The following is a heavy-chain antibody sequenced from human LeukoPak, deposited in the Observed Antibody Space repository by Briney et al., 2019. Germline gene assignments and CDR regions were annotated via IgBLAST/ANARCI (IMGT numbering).Heavy chain of an antibody. V-gene: IGHV4-4*07. CDR1: AGSISSYY. CDR3: ARGLVGTTGEQNWFDP. Sequence: PSETLSLTCNVSAGSISSYYTSWIRQPAGKGLEWIGRIYTSGSTNYNPSLKSRVTISVDKSKNQFSLKLSSVTAADTAVYYCARGLVGTTGEQNWFDPWGQGTLVTVSS. CDR2: IYTSGST. D-gene: IGHD1-26*01. J-gene: IGHJ5*02.